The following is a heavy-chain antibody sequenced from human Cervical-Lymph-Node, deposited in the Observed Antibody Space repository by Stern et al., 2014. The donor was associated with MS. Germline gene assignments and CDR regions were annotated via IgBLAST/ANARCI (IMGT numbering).Heavy chain of an antibody. CDR3: ALSSETSDRWYSLGYDL. D-gene: IGHD6-13*01. V-gene: IGHV1-69*01. CDR1: GGTFSKFP. J-gene: IGHJ5*02. CDR2: IFPVFGTP. Sequence: VQLVESGAEVTKPGSSVKVSCKASGGTFSKFPSSWVRQAPGQGLEWMGGIFPVFGTPTYAQEFRGRVPITADVSTSTVYMERSSLRSDDTAVYYCALSSETSDRWYSLGYDLWGQGTLFTVSS.